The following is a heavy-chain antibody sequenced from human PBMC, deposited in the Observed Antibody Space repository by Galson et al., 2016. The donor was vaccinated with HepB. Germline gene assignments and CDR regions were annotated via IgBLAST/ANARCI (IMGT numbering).Heavy chain of an antibody. V-gene: IGHV1-8*01. D-gene: IGHD3-9*01. J-gene: IGHJ6*02. CDR1: GYIFTNYD. CDR3: ARGSDEMTGYLTRYYYGMDV. Sequence: SVKVSCKASGYIFTNYDMNWVRQAAGQGLEWMGWMNSKSGTADYAQSFQDRVTMTRDTSTNTAYMELSSLRSEDTAVYYCARGSDEMTGYLTRYYYGMDVWGQGRTVTLSS. CDR2: MNSKSGTA.